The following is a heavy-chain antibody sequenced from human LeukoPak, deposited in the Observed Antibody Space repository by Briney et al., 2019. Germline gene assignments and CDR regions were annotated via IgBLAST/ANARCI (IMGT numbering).Heavy chain of an antibody. J-gene: IGHJ4*02. CDR2: INLDGSER. D-gene: IGHD6-13*01. V-gene: IGHV3-7*01. Sequence: PGGSLRLSCAASGFTVSSNYMSWVRQAPGKGLEWAANINLDGSERFYVDFVKGRFTISRDNADNSMYLQMNSLRAEDTAVYYCGRVIAGAIDYWGQGTLVTVSS. CDR3: GRVIAGAIDY. CDR1: GFTVSSNY.